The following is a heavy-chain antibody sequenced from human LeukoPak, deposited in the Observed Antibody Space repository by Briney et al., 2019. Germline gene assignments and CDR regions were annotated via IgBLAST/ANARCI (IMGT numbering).Heavy chain of an antibody. D-gene: IGHD3-10*01. Sequence: GGSLRLSCAASGFTFSSYGMHWVRQAPGKGLEWVAVIWYDGSNKYYADSVKGRFTISRDNSKNTLYLQMNSLRAEDTAVYYCARDLRHHGSGFDWGQGTLVTVSS. CDR1: GFTFSSYG. J-gene: IGHJ4*02. CDR3: ARDLRHHGSGFD. CDR2: IWYDGSNK. V-gene: IGHV3-33*01.